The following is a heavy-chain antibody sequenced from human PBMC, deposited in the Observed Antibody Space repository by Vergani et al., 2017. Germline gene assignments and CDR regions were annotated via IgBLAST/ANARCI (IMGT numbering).Heavy chain of an antibody. J-gene: IGHJ4*02. CDR3: ARGGLARRFDY. Sequence: QLQESGPGLVKPSATLSLTCSVSGASIRSSNYYWGWIRQHPGKGLEWIGYIYYSGSTYYNPSLKSRVTISVDTSKNQFSLKLSSVTAADTAVYYCARGGLARRFDYWGQGTLVTVSS. CDR2: IYYSGST. CDR1: GASIRSSNYY. V-gene: IGHV4-31*03. D-gene: IGHD3-16*01.